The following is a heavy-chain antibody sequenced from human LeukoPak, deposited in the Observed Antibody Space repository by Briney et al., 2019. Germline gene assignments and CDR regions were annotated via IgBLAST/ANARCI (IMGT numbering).Heavy chain of an antibody. V-gene: IGHV1-2*02. J-gene: IGHJ4*02. D-gene: IGHD1-1*01. CDR1: GYTFTAYY. CDR3: TRVDWNWNDSDY. CDR2: INPNSGVT. Sequence: ASVTVSCKASGYTFTAYYLSWVRQAPGQGLEWMGWINPNSGVTSYAQNFQGRVTMTRDTSISTAYVELSTLTSDDTAVYYCTRVDWNWNDSDYWGQGTLVTVSS.